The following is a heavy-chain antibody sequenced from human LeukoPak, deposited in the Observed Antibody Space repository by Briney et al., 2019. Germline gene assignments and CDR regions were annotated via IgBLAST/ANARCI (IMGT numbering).Heavy chain of an antibody. J-gene: IGHJ6*02. V-gene: IGHV3-48*04. Sequence: AGGSLRLSCAASGFTFSSYSMNWVRQAPGKGLEWVSYISSSSSTIYYADSVKGRFTISRDNAKDTLYLQMNSLRAEDTAEYYCARDRGAYCGGDCPMDVWGQGTTVTVSS. CDR3: ARDRGAYCGGDCPMDV. CDR2: ISSSSSTI. CDR1: GFTFSSYS. D-gene: IGHD2-21*02.